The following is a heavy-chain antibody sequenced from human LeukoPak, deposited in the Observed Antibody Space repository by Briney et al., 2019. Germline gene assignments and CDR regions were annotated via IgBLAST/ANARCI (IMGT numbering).Heavy chain of an antibody. V-gene: IGHV1-18*01. Sequence: ASVKVSCKASGYTFTSYGISWVRQAPGQGLEWMGWISAYNGNTNYAQKLQGRVTMTTDTSTSTAYMELRSLRSDDTAVYYCARERRWLQPTCYYYGMDVWGQGTTVTVSS. CDR2: ISAYNGNT. CDR1: GYTFTSYG. J-gene: IGHJ6*02. CDR3: ARERRWLQPTCYYYGMDV. D-gene: IGHD5-18*01.